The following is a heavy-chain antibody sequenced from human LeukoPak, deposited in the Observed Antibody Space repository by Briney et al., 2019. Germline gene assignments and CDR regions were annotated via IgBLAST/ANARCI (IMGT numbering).Heavy chain of an antibody. J-gene: IGHJ4*02. Sequence: ASVKVSCKASGYTFTSYYIHWVRQAPGQGLEWMGIINPSGGSTSYAQKFQGRVTMTRDMSTGTVYMELSSLRSEDTAVYYCARVGVVVRGDNDYWGQGTLVTVSS. CDR2: INPSGGST. V-gene: IGHV1-46*01. D-gene: IGHD3-10*01. CDR1: GYTFTSYY. CDR3: ARVGVVVRGDNDY.